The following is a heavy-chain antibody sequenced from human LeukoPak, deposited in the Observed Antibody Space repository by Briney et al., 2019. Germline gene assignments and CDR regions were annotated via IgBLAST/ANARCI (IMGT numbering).Heavy chain of an antibody. D-gene: IGHD2-15*01. CDR3: ARLAYCSGVNCYLSWFDP. CDR2: IYYSGST. Sequence: KTSETLSLTCTVSGGSISSYHWSWIRQPPGKGLEWIGYIYYSGSTNYNPSLKSRVTISVDTSKNQFSLKLSSVTAADTAVYYCARLAYCSGVNCYLSWFDPWGQGTLVTVSS. J-gene: IGHJ5*02. CDR1: GGSISSYH. V-gene: IGHV4-59*01.